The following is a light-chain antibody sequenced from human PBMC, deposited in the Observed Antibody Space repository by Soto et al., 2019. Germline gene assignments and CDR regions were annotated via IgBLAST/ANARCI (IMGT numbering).Light chain of an antibody. CDR2: RNN. Sequence: QPALAQPPAASGTPGQRVTISCSGSSSNIGSNYVYWYQQLPGTAPKLLIYRNNQRPSGVPDRFSGSKSGTSASLAISGLRSEDEADYYCAAWDDSLSGLYVFATGTKVTVL. V-gene: IGLV1-47*01. CDR1: SSNIGSNY. CDR3: AAWDDSLSGLYV. J-gene: IGLJ1*01.